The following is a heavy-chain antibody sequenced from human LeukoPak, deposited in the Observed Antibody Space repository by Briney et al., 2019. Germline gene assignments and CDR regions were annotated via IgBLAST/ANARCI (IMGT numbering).Heavy chain of an antibody. Sequence: ASVKVSCKASGYTFTSYAMHWVRQAPGQRLEWMGWINAGNGNTKYSQKFQGRVTITRDTSTSTVYMELSSLRSEDTAVYYCARDLGGQLLYYDAFDIWGQGTMVTVSS. CDR2: INAGNGNT. J-gene: IGHJ3*02. CDR3: ARDLGGQLLYYDAFDI. CDR1: GYTFTSYA. V-gene: IGHV1-3*01. D-gene: IGHD2-2*02.